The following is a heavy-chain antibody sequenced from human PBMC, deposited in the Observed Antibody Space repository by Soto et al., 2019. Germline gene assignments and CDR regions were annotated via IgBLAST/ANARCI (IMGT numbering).Heavy chain of an antibody. Sequence: QVQLVQSGAEVRKPGASVTVSCRSSGDSFNDYYIHWVRQAPGQGFEWMGWINPNGGVTKYAQKFQGWVSMTRDTSIRTVYMQLSRLRSDDTAVDYCARESGGATATLDYYYFYMDVWGTGTTVTVPS. CDR2: INPNGGVT. CDR1: GDSFNDYY. V-gene: IGHV1-2*04. J-gene: IGHJ6*03. CDR3: ARESGGATATLDYYYFYMDV. D-gene: IGHD5-12*01.